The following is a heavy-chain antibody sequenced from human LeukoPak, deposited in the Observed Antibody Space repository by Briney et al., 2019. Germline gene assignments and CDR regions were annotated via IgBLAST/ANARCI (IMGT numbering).Heavy chain of an antibody. CDR3: ARVGDYYYHTDV. Sequence: ASVKVSCKASGYTFSRYGFSWVRQAPGQGLEWMGWISAYNGNTSYAQKFQDRVTMTTDTSTSTAYMEVRSLRSDDTAVYYCARVGDYYYHTDVWAKGTTVTVSS. CDR2: ISAYNGNT. J-gene: IGHJ6*03. V-gene: IGHV1-18*01. CDR1: GYTFSRYG.